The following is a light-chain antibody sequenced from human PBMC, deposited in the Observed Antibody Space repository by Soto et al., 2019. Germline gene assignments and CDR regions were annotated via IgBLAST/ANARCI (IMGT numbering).Light chain of an antibody. J-gene: IGKJ2*01. CDR1: QSISRW. CDR2: DAS. Sequence: DIQMTQSPSTLSASVGDRVTITCRASQSISRWLAWYQQKPGKAPELLIYDASSLKSGVPSRFSGSASGTVFSLTFSTLQPDDSPTYYGKHFSNNLYTFGQGTKLEIK. V-gene: IGKV1-5*01. CDR3: KHFSNNLYT.